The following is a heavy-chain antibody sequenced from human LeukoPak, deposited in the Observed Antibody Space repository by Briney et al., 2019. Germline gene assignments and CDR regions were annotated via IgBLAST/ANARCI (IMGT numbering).Heavy chain of an antibody. CDR1: GYTFTGYY. D-gene: IGHD5-18*01. V-gene: IGHV1-69*13. J-gene: IGHJ4*02. CDR3: ASLDTPKAGDY. Sequence: ASVKVSCKASGYTFTGYYMHWVRQAPGQGLEWMGGIIPIFGTANYAQKFQGRVTITADESTSTAYMELSSLRSDDTAVYYCASLDTPKAGDYWGQGTLVTVSS. CDR2: IIPIFGTA.